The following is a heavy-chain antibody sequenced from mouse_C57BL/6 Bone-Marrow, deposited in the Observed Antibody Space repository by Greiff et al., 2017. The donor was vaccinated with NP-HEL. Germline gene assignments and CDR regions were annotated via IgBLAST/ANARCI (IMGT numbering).Heavy chain of an antibody. Sequence: EVKLVESGGGLVQPGGSLKLSCAASGFTFSDYYMYWVRQTPEKRLEWVAYISNGGGSTYYPDTVKGRFTISRDNAKNTLYLQMSRLKSEDTAMYYCARQGAYGILFDYWGQGTTLTVSS. D-gene: IGHD2-1*01. J-gene: IGHJ2*01. V-gene: IGHV5-12*01. CDR1: GFTFSDYY. CDR2: ISNGGGST. CDR3: ARQGAYGILFDY.